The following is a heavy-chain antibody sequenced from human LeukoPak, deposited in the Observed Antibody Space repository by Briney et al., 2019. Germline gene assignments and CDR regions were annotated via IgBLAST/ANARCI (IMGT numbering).Heavy chain of an antibody. CDR2: IYHSGNT. Sequence: SETLSLTCTVSNYSISSGYYWAWIRQPPGKGLEWIGNIYHSGNTYYNPSLKSRVSLSVDTSKNQFSLKLSSVTAADTAVYYCARGYCSGGSCLRLLDYWGQGTLVTVSS. CDR3: ARGYCSGGSCLRLLDY. D-gene: IGHD2-15*01. V-gene: IGHV4-38-2*02. J-gene: IGHJ4*02. CDR1: NYSISSGYY.